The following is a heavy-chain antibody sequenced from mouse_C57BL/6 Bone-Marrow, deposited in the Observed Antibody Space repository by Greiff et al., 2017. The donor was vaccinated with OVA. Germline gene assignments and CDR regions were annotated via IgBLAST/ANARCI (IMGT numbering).Heavy chain of an antibody. CDR1: GYTFTSYW. V-gene: IGHV1-61*01. CDR3: ARRSLLPMDY. D-gene: IGHD2-10*01. Sequence: QVQLQQPGAELVRPGSSVKLSCKASGYTFTSYWMDWVKQRPGQGLEWIGNIYPSDSETHYNQKFKDKATLTVDNSSSTAYMQLSSLTSEDSAVYYCARRSLLPMDYWGQGTSVTVSS. CDR2: IYPSDSET. J-gene: IGHJ4*01.